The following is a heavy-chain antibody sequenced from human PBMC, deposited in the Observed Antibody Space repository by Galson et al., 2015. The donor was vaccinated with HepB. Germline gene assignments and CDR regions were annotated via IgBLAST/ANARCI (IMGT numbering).Heavy chain of an antibody. J-gene: IGHJ4*02. V-gene: IGHV5-51*01. D-gene: IGHD5-18*01. CDR1: GYSFTSYW. Sequence: QSGAEVKKPGESLKISCKGSGYSFTSYWIGWVRQMPGKGLEWMGIIYPGDSDTRYSPSFQGQVTISADKSISTAYLQRSSLKASDTAMYYCARWGLGEDTATPWDYWGQGTLVTVSS. CDR3: ARWGLGEDTATPWDY. CDR2: IYPGDSDT.